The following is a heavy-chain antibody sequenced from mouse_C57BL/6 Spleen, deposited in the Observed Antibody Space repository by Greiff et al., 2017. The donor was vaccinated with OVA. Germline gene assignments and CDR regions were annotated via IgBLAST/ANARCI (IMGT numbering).Heavy chain of an antibody. CDR2: ISYDGSN. CDR3: ARDDITTVVAHWYFDV. CDR1: GYSITSGYY. Sequence: EVHLVESGPGLVKPSQSLSLTCSVTGYSITSGYYWNWIRQFPGNKLEWMGYISYDGSNNYNPSLKNRISITRDTSKNQFFLKLNSVTTEDTATYYCARDDITTVVAHWYFDVWGTGTTVTVSS. V-gene: IGHV3-6*01. J-gene: IGHJ1*03. D-gene: IGHD1-1*01.